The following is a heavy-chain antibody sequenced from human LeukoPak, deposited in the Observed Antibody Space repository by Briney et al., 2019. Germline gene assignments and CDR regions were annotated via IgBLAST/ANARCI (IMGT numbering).Heavy chain of an antibody. CDR3: ARHPSAYYFGSSDY. CDR2: IYPGDSDT. J-gene: IGHJ4*02. V-gene: IGHV5-51*01. D-gene: IGHD3-22*01. Sequence: GESLKISCKGSGYSFTSYWIGWVRQMPGKGLEWMGVIYPGDSDTKYSPSFQGQVTISADKSISTAYLQWSSLEASDTAMYYCARHPSAYYFGSSDYWGQGTLVTVSS. CDR1: GYSFTSYW.